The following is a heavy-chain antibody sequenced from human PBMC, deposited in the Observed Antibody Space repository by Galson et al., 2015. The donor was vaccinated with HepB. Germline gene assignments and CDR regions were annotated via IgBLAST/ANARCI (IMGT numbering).Heavy chain of an antibody. CDR2: ISDSGDTI. D-gene: IGHD2-2*01. V-gene: IGHV3-23*01. J-gene: IGHJ4*02. Sequence: SLRLSCAASGFTFRNYAMTWVRQAPGKGLEWISGISDSGDTIYYADSVKGRFTISRDNSKNTLHLQMNGLGAEDTATYYCAKGKYCSRTACLQSHWGQGALVTVSS. CDR1: GFTFRNYA. CDR3: AKGKYCSRTACLQSH.